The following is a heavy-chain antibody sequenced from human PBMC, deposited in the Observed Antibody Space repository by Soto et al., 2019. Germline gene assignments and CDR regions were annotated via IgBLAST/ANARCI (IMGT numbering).Heavy chain of an antibody. J-gene: IGHJ4*02. D-gene: IGHD3-9*01. CDR1: GGSISSGGYS. V-gene: IGHV4-30-2*01. CDR3: ARSILTGYPAYYFDY. CDR2: IYHSGST. Sequence: SETLSLTCAVSGGSISSGGYSWSWIRQPPGKGLEWIGYIYHSGSTYYNPSLKSRVTISVDRSKNQFSLKLSSVTAADTAVYYCARSILTGYPAYYFDYWGQGTLVTVSS.